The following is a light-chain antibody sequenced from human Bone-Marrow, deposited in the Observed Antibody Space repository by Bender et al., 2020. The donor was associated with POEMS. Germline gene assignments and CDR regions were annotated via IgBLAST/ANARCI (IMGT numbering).Light chain of an antibody. Sequence: QSVLTQPPSVSAAPGQKVTISCSGSSSNIGNNYVSWYQHLPGTAPKVLIYNTNQRPSGVPDRFSGSKSGTSASLAISALQSEDEGDYYCATWHDSLNGWVFGGGTKLAVL. CDR1: SSNIGNNY. CDR2: NTN. V-gene: IGLV1-51*02. J-gene: IGLJ3*02. CDR3: ATWHDSLNGWV.